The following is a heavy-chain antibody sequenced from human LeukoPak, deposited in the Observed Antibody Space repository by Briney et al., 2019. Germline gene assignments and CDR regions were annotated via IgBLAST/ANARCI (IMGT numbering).Heavy chain of an antibody. V-gene: IGHV1-24*01. CDR1: GYTLTELS. Sequence: ASVKVSCKVPGYTLTELSMHWVRQAPGKGLEWMGGFDPEDGETIYAQKFQGRVTMTEDTSTDTAYMELSSLRSEDTAVYYCATGHKDVWFGELTLNWFDPWGQGTLVTVSS. CDR3: ATGHKDVWFGELTLNWFDP. D-gene: IGHD3-10*01. CDR2: FDPEDGET. J-gene: IGHJ5*02.